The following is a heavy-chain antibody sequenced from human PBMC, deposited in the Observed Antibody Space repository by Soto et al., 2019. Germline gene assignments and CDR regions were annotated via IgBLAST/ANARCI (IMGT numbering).Heavy chain of an antibody. Sequence: GESLKISCKGSGYSFTSYWIGWVRQMPGKGLEWMGIIYPGDSDTRYSPSFQGQVTISADKSISTAYLQWSSLKASDTAMYYCARVPMVATLDGHDAFDIWGQGTMVTVSS. CDR2: IYPGDSDT. V-gene: IGHV5-51*01. CDR3: ARVPMVATLDGHDAFDI. D-gene: IGHD5-12*01. J-gene: IGHJ3*02. CDR1: GYSFTSYW.